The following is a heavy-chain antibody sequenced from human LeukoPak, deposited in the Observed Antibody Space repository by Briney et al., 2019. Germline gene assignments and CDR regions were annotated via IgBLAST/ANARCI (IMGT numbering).Heavy chain of an antibody. CDR3: AKDSRYYDFWSGYYTYPNYYGMDV. Sequence: GGSLRLSCAASGFTFSSYAMSWVRQAPGKGLEWVSAISGSGGSTYYADSVKGRFTISRDNSKNTLYLQMNSLRAEDTAVYYCAKDSRYYDFWSGYYTYPNYYGMDVWGQGTTVTVSS. D-gene: IGHD3-3*01. J-gene: IGHJ6*02. CDR1: GFTFSSYA. CDR2: ISGSGGST. V-gene: IGHV3-23*01.